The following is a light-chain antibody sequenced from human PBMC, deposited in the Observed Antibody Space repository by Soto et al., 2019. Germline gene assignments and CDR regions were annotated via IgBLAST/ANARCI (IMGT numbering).Light chain of an antibody. J-gene: IGLJ1*01. CDR1: SSDVGGYKF. V-gene: IGLV2-11*01. Sequence: QSALTQPPSVSGSPGESVTISCTGASSDVGGYKFVSWYQQYPGKAPRLLIYAVTKRPSTVPDRFSGAKSGNTAFLNISGLQTEDEADYYCCSYAGSKIFDVFGSGTKVTVL. CDR3: CSYAGSKIFDV. CDR2: AVT.